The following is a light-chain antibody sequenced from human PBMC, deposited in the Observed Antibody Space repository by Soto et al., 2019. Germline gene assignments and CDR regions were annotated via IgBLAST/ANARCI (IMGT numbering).Light chain of an antibody. V-gene: IGKV1-5*01. CDR1: QIITTW. Sequence: DIQMTQSPSTLSASVGDRVVITCRASQIITTWLAWYQQKPGKAPKLLIYDASSLESGVPSRFSGSGSGTEFTLTISRLRPDDFATYYCQQYNDYWTFGQGTKVDIK. CDR3: QQYNDYWT. J-gene: IGKJ1*01. CDR2: DAS.